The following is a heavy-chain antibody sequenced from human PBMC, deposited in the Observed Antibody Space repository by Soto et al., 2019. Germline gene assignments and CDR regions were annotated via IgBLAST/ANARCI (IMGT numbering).Heavy chain of an antibody. J-gene: IGHJ4*02. V-gene: IGHV3-23*01. CDR2: IGSSAGST. D-gene: IGHD3-9*01. CDR1: GFTFSNYA. CDR3: AKGNYDILTGLDY. Sequence: LRLSCAATGFTFSNYAMSWVRQAPGKGLEWVSGIGSSAGSTYYADSVKGRFTISRDNSKNTLYLQMNSLRDEDTAVYYCAKGNYDILTGLDYWGQGTLVTVSS.